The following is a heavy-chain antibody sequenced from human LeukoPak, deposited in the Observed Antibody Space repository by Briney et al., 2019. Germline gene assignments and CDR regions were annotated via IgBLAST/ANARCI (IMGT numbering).Heavy chain of an antibody. J-gene: IGHJ3*02. V-gene: IGHV4-59*01. CDR2: IYYSGST. Sequence: SETLSLTCAVYGGSFSGYYWSWIRQPPGKGLEWIGYIYYSGSTNYNPSLKSRVTISVDTSKNQFSLKLSSVTAADTAVYYCARDSSGYYEGNAFDIWGQGTMVTVSS. CDR1: GGSFSGYY. CDR3: ARDSSGYYEGNAFDI. D-gene: IGHD3-22*01.